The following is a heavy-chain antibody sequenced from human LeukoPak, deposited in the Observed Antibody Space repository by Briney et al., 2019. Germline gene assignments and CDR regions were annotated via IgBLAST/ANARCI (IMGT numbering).Heavy chain of an antibody. CDR2: ISYDGSNK. V-gene: IGHV3-30-3*01. CDR1: GFTFSSYA. D-gene: IGHD4-17*01. Sequence: GGSLRLSCAASGFTFSSYAMHWVRQAPGKGLEWVAVISYDGSNKYYADSVKGRFTISRDNSKNTLYLQMNSLRAEDTAVYYCARGPYDYGDYEPPDYWGQGTLVTVSS. CDR3: ARGPYDYGDYEPPDY. J-gene: IGHJ4*02.